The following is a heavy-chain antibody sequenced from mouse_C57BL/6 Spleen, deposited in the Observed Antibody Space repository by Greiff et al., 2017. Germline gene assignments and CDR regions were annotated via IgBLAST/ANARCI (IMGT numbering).Heavy chain of an antibody. CDR3: AREGDLGNAMDY. CDR1: GYTFTSYW. V-gene: IGHV1-64*01. Sequence: QVQLQQPGAELVKPGASVKLSCKASGYTFTSYWMHWVKQRPGQGLEWIGMIHPNSGSTNYNEKFKSKATLTVDKSSSTAYMQRSSLTSEDSAVYYCAREGDLGNAMDYWGQGTSVTVSS. J-gene: IGHJ4*01. CDR2: IHPNSGST.